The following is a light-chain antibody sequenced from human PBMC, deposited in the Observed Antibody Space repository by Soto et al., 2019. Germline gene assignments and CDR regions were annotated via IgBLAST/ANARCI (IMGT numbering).Light chain of an antibody. CDR1: RSDIGDSNF. V-gene: IGLV2-14*01. CDR3: YSYISPTYYTRV. CDR2: EVN. J-gene: IGLJ1*01. Sequence: QSALTQPASVSGSPGQSVTISCTGPRSDIGDSNFISWYQHSPGKAPRLLIYEVNNRPSGVSRRFSGSKAGNTASLTISGLQAEDEADYYCYSYISPTYYTRVFGTGTKLTVL.